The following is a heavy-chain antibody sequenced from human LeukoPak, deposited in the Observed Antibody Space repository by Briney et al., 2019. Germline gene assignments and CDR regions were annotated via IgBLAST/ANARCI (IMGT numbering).Heavy chain of an antibody. CDR1: GFTFSSYA. CDR2: ISYDGSNK. J-gene: IGHJ4*02. D-gene: IGHD6-19*01. Sequence: GGSLRLSCAASGFTFSSYAMHWVRQAPGKGLEWVAVISYDGSNKYYADSVKGRFTISRDNSKNTLYLQMNSLRAEDTAVYYCARDSMQWLAQFDYWGQGTLVTVSS. V-gene: IGHV3-30-3*01. CDR3: ARDSMQWLAQFDY.